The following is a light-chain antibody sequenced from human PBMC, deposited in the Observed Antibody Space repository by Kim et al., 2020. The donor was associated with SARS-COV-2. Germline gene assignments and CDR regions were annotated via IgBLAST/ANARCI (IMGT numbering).Light chain of an antibody. J-gene: IGLJ2*01. Sequence: GQSITTSCPGTSSDVGGYNYVSWYQQHPGKAPKLMIYDVSNRPSGVSNRFSGSKSGNTASLTISGLQAEDEADYYCSSYTSSSLVVFGGGTQLTVL. V-gene: IGLV2-14*03. CDR1: SSDVGGYNY. CDR2: DVS. CDR3: SSYTSSSLVV.